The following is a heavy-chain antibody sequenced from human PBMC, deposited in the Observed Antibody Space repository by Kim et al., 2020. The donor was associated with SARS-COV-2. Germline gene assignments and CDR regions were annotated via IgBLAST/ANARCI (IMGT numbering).Heavy chain of an antibody. CDR2: IYHSGST. V-gene: IGHV4-38-2*02. CDR1: GYSISSGYY. CDR3: ARDLGYSYGTWEPNYYYGMDV. Sequence: SETLSLTCTVSGYSISSGYYWGWIRQPPGKGLEWIGSIYHSGSTYYNPSLKSRVTISVDTSKNQFSLKLSSVTAADTAVYYCARDLGYSYGTWEPNYYYGMDVWGQGTTVTVSS. J-gene: IGHJ6*02. D-gene: IGHD5-18*01.